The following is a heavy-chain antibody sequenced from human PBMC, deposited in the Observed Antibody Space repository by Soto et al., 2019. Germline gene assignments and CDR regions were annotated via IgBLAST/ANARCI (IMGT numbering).Heavy chain of an antibody. CDR2: IYYSGNT. V-gene: IGHV4-31*02. J-gene: IGHJ3*02. CDR3: APAFVFTAGDGCDI. CDR1: GGSITTGGRY. D-gene: IGHD2-21*02. Sequence: QVRLQEWGPGLVKPSQTLSLKCSVSGGSITTGGRYWSWIRQLPGKGLEWIGDIYYSGNTYYNASLKSRVTISVEASNNPFSLKLSSVTAADTAVYDCAPAFVFTAGDGCDIWGQGRLVTVSS.